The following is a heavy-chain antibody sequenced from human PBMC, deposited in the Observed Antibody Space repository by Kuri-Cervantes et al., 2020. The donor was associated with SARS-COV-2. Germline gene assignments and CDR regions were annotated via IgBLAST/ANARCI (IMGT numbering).Heavy chain of an antibody. CDR2: INHSGST. V-gene: IGHV4-34*01. J-gene: IGHJ3*02. Sequence: SETLSLTCAVYGGSFSGYYWSWIRQPPGKGLEWIGEINHSGSTNYNPSLKSRVTISVDTSKNQFSLKLSSVTAADTAVYYCARGTPAFDIWGQGKMVNGSS. CDR3: ARGTPAFDI. CDR1: GGSFSGYY.